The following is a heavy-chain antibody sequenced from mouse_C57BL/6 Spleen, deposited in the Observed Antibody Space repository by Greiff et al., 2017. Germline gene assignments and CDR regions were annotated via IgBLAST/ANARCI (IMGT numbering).Heavy chain of an antibody. V-gene: IGHV1-82*01. D-gene: IGHD1-1*01. CDR2: IYPGDGDT. J-gene: IGHJ2*01. CDR1: GYAFSSSW. CDR3: ARCPITTVAFDY. Sequence: QVQLQQSGPELVKPGASVKISCKASGYAFSSSWMNWVQQRPGKGLEWIGRIYPGDGDTNYNGKFKGKAPLTADKSSSTASMQLSSLTSEDSAVYFCARCPITTVAFDYWGQGTTLTVSS.